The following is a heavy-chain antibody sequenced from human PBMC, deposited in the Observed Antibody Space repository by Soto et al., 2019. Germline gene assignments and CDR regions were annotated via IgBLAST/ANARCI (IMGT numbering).Heavy chain of an antibody. CDR2: MHHSGST. V-gene: IGHV4-4*02. CDR3: ARKPGYSNTWHFDY. D-gene: IGHD6-13*01. J-gene: IGHJ4*02. Sequence: QVQLQESGPGLVKPSGTLSLTCAVSGGSISSSDWWSWVRQPPGKGLEWIEEMHHSGSTNYNPSLKSRVTMSLDKSKNQISLRLTSMTAADTAVYYCARKPGYSNTWHFDYWGQGTLVTVSS. CDR1: GGSISSSDW.